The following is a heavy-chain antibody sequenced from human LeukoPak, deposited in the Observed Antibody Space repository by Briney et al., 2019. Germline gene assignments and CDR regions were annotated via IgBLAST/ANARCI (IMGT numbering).Heavy chain of an antibody. J-gene: IGHJ4*02. CDR3: ARGGDRAFDY. D-gene: IGHD3-10*01. Sequence: GGSLRLSCAASGFTFSSYHMHWVRQATGKGLEWVSGIGTAGDTYYAGSVKGRFTISRGNAKNSFYLQMNSLRPGDTAVYYCARGGDRAFDYWGQGTLVTVSS. CDR2: IGTAGDT. CDR1: GFTFSSYH. V-gene: IGHV3-13*04.